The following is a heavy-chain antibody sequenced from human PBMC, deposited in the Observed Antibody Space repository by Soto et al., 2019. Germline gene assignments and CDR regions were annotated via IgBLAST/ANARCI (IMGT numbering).Heavy chain of an antibody. V-gene: IGHV3-9*01. J-gene: IGHJ4*02. CDR2: ISWNSGNI. D-gene: IGHD3-3*01. CDR3: AKWAVTSIFGYFDF. Sequence: EVPLVESGGGLVQPGRSLRLSCAASGCIFEDYAMHWVRQVPAKGLEWVSSISWNSGNIVYADSVKGRFTVSRDSANHSLYLQMNSLRTEDTALYYCAKWAVTSIFGYFDFCGQGTLVTVSS. CDR1: GCIFEDYA.